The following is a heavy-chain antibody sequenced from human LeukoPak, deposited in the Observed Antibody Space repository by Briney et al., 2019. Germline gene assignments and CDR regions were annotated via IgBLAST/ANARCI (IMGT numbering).Heavy chain of an antibody. CDR2: INSDGRNT. Sequence: GGSLRLSCAASGFTLSRYWMHWVRQAPGKGRVCVSRINSDGRNTNHTDSTKGQFTISRENAKNTLYLQMNSLRADDTAVYYCAREIGVSGELSSVYYYYMDVWGKGTTVTVSS. CDR3: AREIGVSGELSSVYYYYMDV. CDR1: GFTLSRYW. D-gene: IGHD3-10*02. J-gene: IGHJ6*03. V-gene: IGHV3-74*01.